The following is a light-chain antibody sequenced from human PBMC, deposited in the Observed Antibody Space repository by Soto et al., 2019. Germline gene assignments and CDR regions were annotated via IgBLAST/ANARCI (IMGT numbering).Light chain of an antibody. CDR2: GNS. V-gene: IGLV1-40*01. J-gene: IGLJ1*01. Sequence: QSVLTQPPSVSGAPGQRVTISCTGSSPNIGAGYDVHWYQQLPGTAPKLLIYGNSNRPSGVPDRFSGSKSGTSASLAITGLQAEDEADYYCQSYDSSPSGCYVFGTGTKLTVL. CDR1: SPNIGAGYD. CDR3: QSYDSSPSGCYV.